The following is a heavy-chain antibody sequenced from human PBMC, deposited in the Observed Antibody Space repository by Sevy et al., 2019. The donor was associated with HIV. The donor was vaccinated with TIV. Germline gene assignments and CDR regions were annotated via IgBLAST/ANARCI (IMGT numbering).Heavy chain of an antibody. J-gene: IGHJ4*02. Sequence: GGSLRLSCAASGFTFSSYGMHWVRQAPGKGLEWVAFIRYDGSKKYFADSVKGRLTISRENSKNTLYLQMNSLRAEDTAVYYCAKVRITGRGSSFDYWGQGTLVTVSS. CDR1: GFTFSSYG. CDR3: AKVRITGRGSSFDY. CDR2: IRYDGSKK. V-gene: IGHV3-30*02. D-gene: IGHD6-6*01.